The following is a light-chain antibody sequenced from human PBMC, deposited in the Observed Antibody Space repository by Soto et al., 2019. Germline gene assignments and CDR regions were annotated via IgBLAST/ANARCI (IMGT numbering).Light chain of an antibody. CDR1: QSVSSY. CDR3: QPRSNWPRKIT. J-gene: IGKJ5*01. Sequence: EIVLTQSPATLSLSPGERATLSCRASQSVSSYLAWYQQHPGQAPRLLIYDASNRATGIPARFSGSGSGTDFPLTISSLEPEDFAVYYCQPRSNWPRKITFGQGTRLEIK. V-gene: IGKV3-11*01. CDR2: DAS.